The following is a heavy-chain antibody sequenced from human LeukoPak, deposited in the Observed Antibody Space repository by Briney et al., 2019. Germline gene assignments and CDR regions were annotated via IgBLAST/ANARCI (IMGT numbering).Heavy chain of an antibody. Sequence: ASVKVSCKASGYTFTGYYMHWVRQAPGQGLEWMGWINPNSGGTNYAQKFQGRVTMTRDTSISTAYMELSRLRSDDTAVYYCARVPYYDSSGYYLDYWGQGTLVTVSS. J-gene: IGHJ4*02. D-gene: IGHD3-22*01. CDR3: ARVPYYDSSGYYLDY. V-gene: IGHV1-2*02. CDR1: GYTFTGYY. CDR2: INPNSGGT.